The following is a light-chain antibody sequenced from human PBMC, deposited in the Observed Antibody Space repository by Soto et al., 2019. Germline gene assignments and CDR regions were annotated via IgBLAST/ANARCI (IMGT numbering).Light chain of an antibody. CDR1: SSNIGAGYD. CDR3: QSYDSSLSGHNYV. Sequence: QSALTQPASVSGSPGQSITISCTGSSSNIGAGYDVHWYQQLPGTAPKLLIYGNSNRPSGVPDRFSGSKSGTSASLAITGLQAEDEAEYYCQSYDSSLSGHNYVFGTGTKLTVL. CDR2: GNS. J-gene: IGLJ1*01. V-gene: IGLV1-40*01.